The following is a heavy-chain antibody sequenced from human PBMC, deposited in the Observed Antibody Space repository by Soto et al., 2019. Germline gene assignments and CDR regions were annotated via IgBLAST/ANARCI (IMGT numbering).Heavy chain of an antibody. V-gene: IGHV4-31*03. J-gene: IGHJ6*02. CDR3: AASCVGCGGFNYYGMDV. Sequence: QVQLQESGPGLVKPSQTLSLTCTVSGGSISSGGYYWSWIRQHPGKGLEWIGYIYYSGSTYYNPSFKSRVTISVDTSKSQFSRKLSSVTAADTAVYYCAASCVGCGGFNYYGMDVWGQGTTVTVSS. CDR2: IYYSGST. CDR1: GGSISSGGYY. D-gene: IGHD2-21*01.